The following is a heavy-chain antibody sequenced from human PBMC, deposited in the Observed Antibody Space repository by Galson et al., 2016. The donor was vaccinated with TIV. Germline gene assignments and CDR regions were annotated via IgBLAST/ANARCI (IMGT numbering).Heavy chain of an antibody. Sequence: WVRQPPGKGLEWIGSVYYSGSTYFNPSLKSRVTLSVDTSKNQFSVKMTSVTAADTALYYCATTTLGVLSRIDPWGQGTLVTVSS. V-gene: IGHV4-39*01. CDR2: VYYSGST. J-gene: IGHJ5*02. D-gene: IGHD3-3*01. CDR3: ATTTLGVLSRIDP.